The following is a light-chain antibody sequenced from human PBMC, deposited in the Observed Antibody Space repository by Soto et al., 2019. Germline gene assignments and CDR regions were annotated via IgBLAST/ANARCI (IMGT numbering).Light chain of an antibody. CDR2: DVG. CDR3: SSCTSRSTYV. J-gene: IGLJ1*01. V-gene: IGLV2-14*01. CDR1: SSDVGGYNY. Sequence: QSVLTQPASVSGSPGQSIAISCTGTSSDVGGYNYVSWYQQHPGKAPKLMVYDVGNRPSGVSNRFSGSKSGNTASLTISGLQAEDEADYYCSSCTSRSTYVFRTGTKVTVL.